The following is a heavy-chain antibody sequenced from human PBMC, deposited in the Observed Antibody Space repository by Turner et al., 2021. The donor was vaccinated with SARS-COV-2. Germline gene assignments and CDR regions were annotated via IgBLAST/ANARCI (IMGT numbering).Heavy chain of an antibody. D-gene: IGHD5-18*01. CDR1: GFTSTNYS. CDR3: ARERGYSYGPYYYGMDV. Sequence: EVQLVESGGGLVQPGGSLRPSCAASGFTSTNYSMNWGRQAPGKGLEWVSYISSSSSTIYCADSVKGRFTISRDNAKNSLYLQMNSLRAEDTAVYYCARERGYSYGPYYYGMDVWGQGTTVTVSS. CDR2: ISSSSSTI. J-gene: IGHJ6*02. V-gene: IGHV3-48*01.